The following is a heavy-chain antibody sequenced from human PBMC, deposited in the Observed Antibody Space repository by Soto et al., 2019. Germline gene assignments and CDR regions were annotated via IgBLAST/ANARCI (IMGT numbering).Heavy chain of an antibody. J-gene: IGHJ1*01. D-gene: IGHD6-19*01. V-gene: IGHV3-53*01. CDR2: VYSAGNT. Sequence: EVQLVESGGGLIQPGGSLRLSCAASGFTVSSNYMGWVRQAPGKGLEYVSVVYSAGNTYYADSVKGRFTISRDSSENTLFLQMNRLRAEDTAVYFCARAVGSSGGRAEYFQHWGQGTLVTVSS. CDR3: ARAVGSSGGRAEYFQH. CDR1: GFTVSSNY.